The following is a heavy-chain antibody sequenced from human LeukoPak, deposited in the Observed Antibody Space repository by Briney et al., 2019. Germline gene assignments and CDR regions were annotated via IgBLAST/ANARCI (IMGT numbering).Heavy chain of an antibody. CDR2: IILIFGTA. V-gene: IGHV1-69*13. J-gene: IGHJ4*02. CDR1: GYTFTSYA. CDR3: ASPESRYYDILTGYSFDY. Sequence: SVKVSCKASGYTFTSYAISWVRQAPGQGLEWMGGIILIFGTANYAQKFQGRVTITADESTSTAYMELSSLRSEDTAVYYCASPESRYYDILTGYSFDYWGQGTLVTVSS. D-gene: IGHD3-9*01.